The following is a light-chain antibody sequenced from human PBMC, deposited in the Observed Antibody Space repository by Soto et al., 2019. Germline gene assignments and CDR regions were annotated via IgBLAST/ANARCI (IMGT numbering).Light chain of an antibody. V-gene: IGKV1-6*01. J-gene: IGKJ2*01. CDR1: QDIGND. CDR2: AAS. Sequence: AIQMTQSPSPLSASVGDRVTITCRASQDIGNDLGWYQQKPGKAPKLLIYAASSLESGVPSRFSGSGSGTDFTLTISSLQPEDFATYYCLQDYNRPYTFGQGSRLEIK. CDR3: LQDYNRPYT.